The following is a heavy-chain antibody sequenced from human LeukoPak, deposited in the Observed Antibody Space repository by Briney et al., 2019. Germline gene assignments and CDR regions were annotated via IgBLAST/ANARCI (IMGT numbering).Heavy chain of an antibody. V-gene: IGHV4-4*02. J-gene: IGHJ2*01. CDR1: GGSISISKSNW. CDR2: IYDSGST. CDR3: ARDLHGGNSFTSDWYFDL. Sequence: SETLSLTCAVSGGSISISKSNWWSWVRQPPGKGLEWIGEIYDSGSTNYNPSLKSRVTISVDKSKNQFSLKLSSVTAAGTAVYYCARDLHGGNSFTSDWYFDLWGRGTLVTVSS. D-gene: IGHD4-23*01.